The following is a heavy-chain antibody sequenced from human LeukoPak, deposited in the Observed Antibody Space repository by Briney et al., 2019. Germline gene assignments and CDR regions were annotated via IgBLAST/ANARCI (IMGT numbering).Heavy chain of an antibody. V-gene: IGHV1-46*01. CDR3: AGTRGTDYYFDY. J-gene: IGHJ4*02. Sequence: ASVKVSCKASGYTFTSYYMHWVRQAPGQGLEWMGIINPSGGSTSYAQKFQGRVTMTRDMSTTTVYMELSSLRSEDTAVYYCAGTRGTDYYFDYWGQGTLVTVSS. CDR2: INPSGGST. D-gene: IGHD3-16*01. CDR1: GYTFTSYY.